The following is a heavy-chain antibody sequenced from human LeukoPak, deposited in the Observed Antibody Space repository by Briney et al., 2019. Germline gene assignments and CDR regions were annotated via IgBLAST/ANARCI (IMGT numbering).Heavy chain of an antibody. CDR3: ARGPTYQLLWLYYFDY. J-gene: IGHJ4*02. CDR2: INTNTGNP. Sequence: VASVKVSCKASGYTFTSYAMNWVRQAPGQGLEWMGWINTNTGNPTYAQGFTGRFVFSLDTSVSTAYLQISSLKAEDTAVYYCARGPTYQLLWLYYFDYWGQGTLVTVSS. CDR1: GYTFTSYA. D-gene: IGHD2-2*01. V-gene: IGHV7-4-1*02.